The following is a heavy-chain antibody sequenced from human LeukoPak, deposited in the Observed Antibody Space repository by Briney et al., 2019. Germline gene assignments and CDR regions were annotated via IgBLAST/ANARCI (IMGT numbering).Heavy chain of an antibody. V-gene: IGHV4-34*01. D-gene: IGHD3-10*01. CDR2: INHSGST. J-gene: IGHJ4*02. CDR3: ARCGRYYYGSGSYYNVPYYFDY. Sequence: SETLSLTCAAYGGSFSGYYWSWIRQPPGKGLAWIGEINHSGSTNYNPSLKSRVTISVDTSKNQFSLKLSSVTAADTAVYYCARCGRYYYGSGSYYNVPYYFDYWGQGTLVTVSS. CDR1: GGSFSGYY.